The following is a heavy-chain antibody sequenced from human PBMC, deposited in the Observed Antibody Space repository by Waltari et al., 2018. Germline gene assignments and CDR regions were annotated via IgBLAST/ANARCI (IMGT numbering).Heavy chain of an antibody. CDR2: IYYSGST. D-gene: IGHD6-13*01. CDR1: GGSISSVDYY. J-gene: IGHJ3*02. Sequence: QVQLQESGPGLVKPSETLSLPCTVSGGSISSVDYYWSWIRQPPGKCLEWIGYIYYSGSTNYNPSLKSRVTISVDTSKNQFSLKLSSVTAADTAVYYCAVLVPGDAFDIWGQGTMVTVSS. CDR3: AVLVPGDAFDI. V-gene: IGHV4-61*08.